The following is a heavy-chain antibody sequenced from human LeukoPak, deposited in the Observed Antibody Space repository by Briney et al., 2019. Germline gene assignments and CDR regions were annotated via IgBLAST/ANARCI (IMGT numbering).Heavy chain of an antibody. CDR1: GSTFTIYY. D-gene: IGHD4-17*01. CDR3: ARGVGLEDGDYSPFDY. CDR2: INHISGDT. V-gene: IGHV1-2*02. Sequence: ASVTVSFTSSGSTFTIYYMHWVRQAHGPGLEWKGWINHISGDTNTAKKFQGRVTMATDTFIGTAYMEVSRLRSDDMAVYYCARGVGLEDGDYSPFDYWGQGTLVTVSS. J-gene: IGHJ4*02.